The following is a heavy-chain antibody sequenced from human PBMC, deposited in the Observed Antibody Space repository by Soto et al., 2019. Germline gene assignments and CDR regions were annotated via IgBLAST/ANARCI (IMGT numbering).Heavy chain of an antibody. Sequence: TCTVSGGSISSGDYYWSWIRQPPGKGLEWIGYIYYSGSTYYNPSLKSRVTISVDTSKNQFSLKLSSVTAADTAVYYCARDVTGDQWFDPWGQGTLVTVSS. CDR3: ARDVTGDQWFDP. D-gene: IGHD7-27*01. CDR2: IYYSGST. CDR1: GGSISSGDYY. J-gene: IGHJ5*02. V-gene: IGHV4-30-4*01.